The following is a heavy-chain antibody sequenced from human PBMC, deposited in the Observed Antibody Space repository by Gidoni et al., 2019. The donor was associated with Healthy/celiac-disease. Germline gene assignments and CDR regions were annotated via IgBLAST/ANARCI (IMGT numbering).Heavy chain of an antibody. V-gene: IGHV3-21*01. J-gene: IGHJ4*02. CDR3: ASSPGYSSGWAFDY. CDR1: GFTFSSYS. Sequence: EVQLVESGGGLVKPGGSLRLSCAASGFTFSSYSMNWVRQAPGKGLEWVSSISSSSSYIYYADSVKGRFTISRDNAKYSLYLQMNSLRAEDTAVYYCASSPGYSSGWAFDYWGQGTLVTVSS. CDR2: ISSSSSYI. D-gene: IGHD6-19*01.